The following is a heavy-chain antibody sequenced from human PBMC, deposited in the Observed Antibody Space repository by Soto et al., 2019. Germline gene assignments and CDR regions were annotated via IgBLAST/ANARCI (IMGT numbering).Heavy chain of an antibody. D-gene: IGHD6-13*01. J-gene: IGHJ4*02. CDR2: IYYSGST. CDR1: GGSISSYY. CDR3: ARATAPLSSSSWYYFDY. V-gene: IGHV4-59*01. Sequence: QVQLQESGPGLVKPSETLSLTCTVSGGSISSYYWSWIRQPPGKGLEWIGYIYYSGSTNYNPSLSSRVTISVAXSXNXXSLNLSSVPAPATAVYYCARATAPLSSSSWYYFDYWGQGTLVTVSS.